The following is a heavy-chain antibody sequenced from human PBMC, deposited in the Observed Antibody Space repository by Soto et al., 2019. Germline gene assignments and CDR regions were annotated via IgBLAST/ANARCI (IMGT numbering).Heavy chain of an antibody. D-gene: IGHD3-22*01. CDR3: ARADYYDSSGYYGY. CDR2: ISGYNGNT. CDR1: GYTFTIYG. V-gene: IGHV1-18*04. Sequence: QVQLVQSGAEVKKPRASVKVSCKASGYTFTIYGISWVRQAPGQGLEWMGWISGYNGNTDYAQNLQDRVTLTTDASTSSVYMELRSLRSDDPAVSYCARADYYDSSGYYGYWDQGTLITVSS. J-gene: IGHJ4*02.